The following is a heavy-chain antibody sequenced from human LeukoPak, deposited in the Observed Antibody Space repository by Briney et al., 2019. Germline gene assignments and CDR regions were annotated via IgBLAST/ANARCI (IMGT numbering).Heavy chain of an antibody. V-gene: IGHV4-31*03. CDR1: GGSIKRDIFY. D-gene: IGHD4-23*01. Sequence: SDTLSLPCTVSGGSIKRDIFYWHWIRQQPGKVLVWIESIHKSRGTSYNPSLESRLTISVDTSENQFFLKMSYVTAADTAMYYCGKVGGNSNSWGQGALCTVSS. CDR3: GKVGGNSNS. J-gene: IGHJ5*02. CDR2: IHKSRGT.